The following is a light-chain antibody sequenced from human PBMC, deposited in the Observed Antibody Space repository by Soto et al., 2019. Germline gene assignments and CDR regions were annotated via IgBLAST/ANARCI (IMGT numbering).Light chain of an antibody. J-gene: IGLJ2*01. Sequence: QSALTQPASVSGSPGQSITISCTGTSSDVGGYKLVSWYQQHPGKAPKLLIFEDSKRPSGISNRFSGSKSGNTASLTISGVQAEDEADYYGCSYAGRSTLFGGGTKLTVL. CDR1: SSDVGGYKL. CDR3: CSYAGRSTL. V-gene: IGLV2-23*01. CDR2: EDS.